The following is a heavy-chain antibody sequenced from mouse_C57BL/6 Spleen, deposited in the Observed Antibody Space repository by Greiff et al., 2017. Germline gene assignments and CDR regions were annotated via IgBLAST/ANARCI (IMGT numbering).Heavy chain of an antibody. CDR2: ISSGGDYI. CDR1: GFTFSSYA. Sequence: EVQRVESGEGLVKPGGSLKLSCAASGFTFSSYAMSWVRQTPEKRLEWVAYISSGGDYIYYADTVKGRFTISRDNARNTLYLQMSSLKSEDTAMYYCTRDRSTVVAPYAMDYWGQGTSVTVSS. V-gene: IGHV5-9-1*02. J-gene: IGHJ4*01. CDR3: TRDRSTVVAPYAMDY. D-gene: IGHD1-1*01.